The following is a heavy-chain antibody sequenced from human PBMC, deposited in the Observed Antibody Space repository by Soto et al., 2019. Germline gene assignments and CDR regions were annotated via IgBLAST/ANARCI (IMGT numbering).Heavy chain of an antibody. J-gene: IGHJ6*02. CDR3: AREIKTTAIKYYYYGMDV. CDR1: GFTFSSYW. CDR2: IKQDGSEK. Sequence: PGGAQRLFCADSGFTFSSYWMNWGRQAPGKGLEWVANIKQDGSEKYYVDSVKGRFTISRDNAKNSLYLQMNSLRAEDTAVYYCAREIKTTAIKYYYYGMDVWGHGTTVTVSS. D-gene: IGHD4-4*01. V-gene: IGHV3-7*01.